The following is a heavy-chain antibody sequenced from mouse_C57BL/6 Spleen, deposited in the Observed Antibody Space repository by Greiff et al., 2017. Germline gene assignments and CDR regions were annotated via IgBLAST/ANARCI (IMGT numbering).Heavy chain of an antibody. V-gene: IGHV1-19*01. D-gene: IGHD1-1*01. J-gene: IGHJ1*03. CDR2: INPYNGGT. Sequence: EVQLQQSGPVLVKPGASVKMSCKASGYTFTDYYMNWVKQSPGKSLEWIGVINPYNGGTSYNQKFKGNATLTVDKSSSTAYMELSSLTSEDSAVYYCARVITSVVGDWYFDVWGTGTTVTVSS. CDR3: ARVITSVVGDWYFDV. CDR1: GYTFTDYY.